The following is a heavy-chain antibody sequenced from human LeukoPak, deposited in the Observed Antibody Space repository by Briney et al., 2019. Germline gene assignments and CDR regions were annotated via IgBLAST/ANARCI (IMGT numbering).Heavy chain of an antibody. CDR1: GFTFSSYG. CDR3: ARGLITMVRGVIRGDAFDI. CDR2: ISGSSSTI. J-gene: IGHJ3*02. V-gene: IGHV3-48*02. Sequence: PGGSLRLSCAASGFTFSSYGMHWVRQAPGKGLDWVSYISGSSSTIYDADSVKGRFTISRDNAKNSLYLQMNSLRDEDTAVYYCARGLITMVRGVIRGDAFDIWGQGTMVTVSS. D-gene: IGHD3-10*01.